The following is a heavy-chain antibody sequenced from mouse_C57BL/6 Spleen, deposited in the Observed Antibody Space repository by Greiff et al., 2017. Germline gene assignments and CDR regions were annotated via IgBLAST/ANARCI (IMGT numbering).Heavy chain of an antibody. CDR1: GYTFTDYN. Sequence: VQLQQSGPELVKPGASVKIPCKASGYTFTDYNMDWVKQSHGKSLEWIGDINPNNGGTIYNQKFKGKATLTVDKSSSTAYMELRSLTSEDTAVYYCARHYYGSSYVRYFDVWGTGTTVTVSS. V-gene: IGHV1-18*01. CDR3: ARHYYGSSYVRYFDV. J-gene: IGHJ1*03. CDR2: INPNNGGT. D-gene: IGHD1-1*01.